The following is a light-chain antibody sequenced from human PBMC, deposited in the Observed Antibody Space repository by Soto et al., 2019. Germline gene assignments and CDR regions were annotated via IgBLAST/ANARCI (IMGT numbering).Light chain of an antibody. CDR2: EVS. CDR1: SNDVGGYNL. V-gene: IGLV2-23*02. CDR3: CSYAGSSAFPFV. Sequence: QSALTQPASVSGSPGQSITISCTGTSNDVGGYNLVSWYQQHPGKAPKLMIYEVSERPSGVSSRFSGSKSGNTASLTISGLLAEDEADYYCCSYAGSSAFPFVFGTGTKVTVL. J-gene: IGLJ1*01.